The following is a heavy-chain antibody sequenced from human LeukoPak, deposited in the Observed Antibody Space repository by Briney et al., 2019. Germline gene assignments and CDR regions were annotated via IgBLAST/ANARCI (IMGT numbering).Heavy chain of an antibody. D-gene: IGHD1-14*01. V-gene: IGHV4-59*01. Sequence: PSETLSLTCSVSGGYISSYYWSWIRQPPGKGLEWIGIINYSGSTKYNPSLKSRVSISVDTSKNQFSLRLTSVTVADTAVYFCARVPNAPKIEPYWFDPWGQGTLVTVSS. CDR3: ARVPNAPKIEPYWFDP. J-gene: IGHJ5*02. CDR2: INYSGST. CDR1: GGYISSYY.